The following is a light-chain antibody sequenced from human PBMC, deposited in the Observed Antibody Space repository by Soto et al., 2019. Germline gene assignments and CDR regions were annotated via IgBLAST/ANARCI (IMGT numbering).Light chain of an antibody. CDR2: ATS. CDR1: QGIRND. CDR3: LQDYPYPRP. Sequence: AIQMTQSPSSLSASVGDKVTITCRASQGIRNDLGWYQQKPGKAPKLLIYATSTLHSGVPSRFTGSGSGTNFTLSISGLQLEDFATYYCLQDYPYPRPFGQGTKLDIQ. V-gene: IGKV1-6*01. J-gene: IGKJ2*01.